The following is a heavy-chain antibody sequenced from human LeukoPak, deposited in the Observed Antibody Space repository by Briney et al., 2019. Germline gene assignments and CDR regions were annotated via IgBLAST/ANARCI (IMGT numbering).Heavy chain of an antibody. CDR1: GYSLTSYW. J-gene: IGHJ4*02. CDR3: ARHYSSSWYGGQGIGY. V-gene: IGHV5-51*01. CDR2: IYPGDSDT. D-gene: IGHD6-13*01. Sequence: GESLKISCKGSGYSLTSYWIGWVRQMPGKGLEWMGIIYPGDSDTRYSPSFQGQVTISADKSISTAYLQWSSLKASDTAMYYCARHYSSSWYGGQGIGYWGQGTLVTVSS.